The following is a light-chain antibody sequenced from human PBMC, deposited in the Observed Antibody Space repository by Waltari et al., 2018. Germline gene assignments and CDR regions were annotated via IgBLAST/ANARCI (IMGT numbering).Light chain of an antibody. CDR2: DVS. Sequence: QSAPTQPASESGSPGQSITIHCTGTSTDVGPHQHISWYHQHPAQVPKFILYDVSNRPLGVSTRFTGSKSGNTASLTIPGLQPEDEADYYCSSFTNRGTVVFGGGTTLTVL. CDR3: SSFTNRGTVV. V-gene: IGLV2-14*03. J-gene: IGLJ2*01. CDR1: STDVGPHQH.